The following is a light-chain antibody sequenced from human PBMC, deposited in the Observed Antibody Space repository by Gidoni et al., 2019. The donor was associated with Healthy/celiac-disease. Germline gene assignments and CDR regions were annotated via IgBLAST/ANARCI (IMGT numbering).Light chain of an antibody. Sequence: QYALTQPRSVAGSRGQAVTISCTGNSSDVGGDNNVSWYQQHPGKAPSLIIYDVRKRPSGFPDRFSGSKSGTTASLTISGLQAEDEADYYCCSYAGSYTVVFGGGTKLTVL. V-gene: IGLV2-11*01. CDR3: CSYAGSYTVV. J-gene: IGLJ2*01. CDR1: SSDVGGDNN. CDR2: DVR.